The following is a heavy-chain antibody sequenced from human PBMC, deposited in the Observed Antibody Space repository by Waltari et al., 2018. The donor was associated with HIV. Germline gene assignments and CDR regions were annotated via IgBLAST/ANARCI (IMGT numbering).Heavy chain of an antibody. CDR2: IRYDGSNK. D-gene: IGHD6-19*01. V-gene: IGHV3-30*02. CDR1: GFTFSSYG. Sequence: QLVESGGGVVQPGGSLRLSCAASGFTFSSYGMHWVRQAPGKGLEWVAFIRYDGSNKYYADSVKGRFTISRDNSKNTLYLQMNSLRAEDTAVYYCAKEVPVSSGWYYFDYWGQGTLVTVSS. J-gene: IGHJ4*02. CDR3: AKEVPVSSGWYYFDY.